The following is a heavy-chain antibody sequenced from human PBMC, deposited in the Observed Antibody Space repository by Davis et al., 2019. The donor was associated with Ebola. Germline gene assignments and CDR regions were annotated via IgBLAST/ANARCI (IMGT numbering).Heavy chain of an antibody. CDR1: GGTFSSYA. CDR3: AESTPYCSGGSCYSGHYYYGMDV. CDR2: IIPIFGTA. J-gene: IGHJ6*02. V-gene: IGHV1-69*13. Sequence: SVKVSCKASGGTFSSYAISWVRQAPGQGLEWMGGIIPIFGTANYAQKFQGRVTITADESTSTAYMELSSLRSEDTAVYYCAESTPYCSGGSCYSGHYYYGMDVWGQGTTVTVSS. D-gene: IGHD2-15*01.